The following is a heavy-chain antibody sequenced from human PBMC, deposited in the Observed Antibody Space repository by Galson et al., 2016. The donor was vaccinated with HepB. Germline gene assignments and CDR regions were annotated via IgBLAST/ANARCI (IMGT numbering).Heavy chain of an antibody. CDR3: GKHGGFDY. V-gene: IGHV3-23*01. CDR2: ITRSGVAT. D-gene: IGHD3-16*01. Sequence: SLRLSCAASGFSFSNSGMSWVRQAPGRGLEWVSGITRSGVATHYADFVKGRFTISRDNSKNTLYLYMNNLPAGDTAIYYCGKHGGFDYWGQGALVTVSS. CDR1: GFSFSNSG. J-gene: IGHJ4*02.